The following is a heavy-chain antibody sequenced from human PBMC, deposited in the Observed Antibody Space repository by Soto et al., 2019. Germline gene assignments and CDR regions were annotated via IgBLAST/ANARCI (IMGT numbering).Heavy chain of an antibody. Sequence: QVQLVQSGAEVKKPGSSVKVSCKASGGTFSSYGISWVRQAPGQGLEWMGGIIPIFGTANYAQKFQGRVTITADESTSTAYMELSSLRSEDTAVYYCARETRANYYDSSGYYHFDYWGQGTLVTVSS. J-gene: IGHJ4*02. CDR2: IIPIFGTA. D-gene: IGHD3-22*01. CDR3: ARETRANYYDSSGYYHFDY. CDR1: GGTFSSYG. V-gene: IGHV1-69*01.